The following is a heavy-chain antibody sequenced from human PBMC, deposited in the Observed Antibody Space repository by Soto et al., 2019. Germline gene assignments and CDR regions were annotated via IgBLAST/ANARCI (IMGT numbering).Heavy chain of an antibody. J-gene: IGHJ4*02. D-gene: IGHD1-1*01. V-gene: IGHV1-8*01. CDR3: ARSGQGQPTSFDY. CDR2: MNPNTGNT. CDR1: GYTFTSYD. Sequence: GASVKVSCKASGYTFTSYDINWVRQATGQGLEWMGWMNPNTGNTGYVQKFQGRVTMTRNTSIRTAYMELSSLRSEDTAVYYCARSGQGQPTSFDYWGQGTLVTVSS.